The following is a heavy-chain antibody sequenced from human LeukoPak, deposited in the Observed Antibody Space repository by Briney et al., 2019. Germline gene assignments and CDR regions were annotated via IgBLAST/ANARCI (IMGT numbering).Heavy chain of an antibody. D-gene: IGHD6-13*01. CDR1: GFTFSSYS. CDR2: ISSSSSYI. V-gene: IGHV3-21*04. J-gene: IGHJ5*02. Sequence: PGGSLRLSCAASGFTFSSYSMNWVRQAPGKGLEWVSSISSSSSYIYYADSVKGRFTISRDNAKNSLYLQMNSLRAEDTAVYYCAKMYSSSWSYNWFDPWGQGTLVTVSS. CDR3: AKMYSSSWSYNWFDP.